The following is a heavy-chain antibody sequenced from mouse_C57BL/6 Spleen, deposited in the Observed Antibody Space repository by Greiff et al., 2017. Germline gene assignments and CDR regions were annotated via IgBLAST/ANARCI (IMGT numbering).Heavy chain of an antibody. D-gene: IGHD1-2*01. CDR3: ARHGLRPGAMDY. CDR2: ISGGGGNT. V-gene: IGHV5-9*01. J-gene: IGHJ4*01. Sequence: EVMLVESGGGLVKPGGSLKLSCAASGFTFSSYTMYWVRQTPEKRLEWVATISGGGGNTYYTDSVKGRFTISRDNAKNTLYLQMSSLRSEDTALYYCARHGLRPGAMDYWGQGTSVTVSS. CDR1: GFTFSSYT.